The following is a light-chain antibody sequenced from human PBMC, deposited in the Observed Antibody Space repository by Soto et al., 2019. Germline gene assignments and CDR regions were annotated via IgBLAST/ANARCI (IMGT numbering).Light chain of an antibody. CDR2: GAS. Sequence: IQLTQSPSSLSASIEDRVTITCRASQGISSFLAWYQQKPGKAPKLLIYGASTLQSGVPSRFSGSGSGTDFTLTIGSLQPEDIATYYCQQLNSFPIPFGPGTKVDIK. CDR3: QQLNSFPIP. J-gene: IGKJ3*01. V-gene: IGKV1-9*01. CDR1: QGISSF.